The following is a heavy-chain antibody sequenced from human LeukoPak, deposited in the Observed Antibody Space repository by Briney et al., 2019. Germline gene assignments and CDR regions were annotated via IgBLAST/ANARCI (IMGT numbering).Heavy chain of an antibody. D-gene: IGHD3-10*01. CDR3: ARWKDGSGSYYLYYMDV. Sequence: PSETLSLTCTVSGGSISNYYWSWIRQPPGKGVEWMGYIYYSGSTNYNPSLKSRVTISVDTSKNQFSLNLSSVTAADTAVYYCARWKDGSGSYYLYYMDVWGRGTTVTVSS. CDR1: GGSISNYY. CDR2: IYYSGST. J-gene: IGHJ6*03. V-gene: IGHV4-59*01.